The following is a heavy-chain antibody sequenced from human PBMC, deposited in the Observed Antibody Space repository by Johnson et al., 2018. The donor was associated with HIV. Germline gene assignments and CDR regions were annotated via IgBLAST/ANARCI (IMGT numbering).Heavy chain of an antibody. CDR1: GFTFSSYG. CDR2: IWYDGSNK. CDR3: GRVADYYDSIAVLNAFDI. J-gene: IGHJ3*02. V-gene: IGHV3-33*08. Sequence: QMLLVESGGGVVQPGGSLRLSCAASGFTFSSYGMHWVRQAPGQGLEWVAVIWYDGSNKYYADSVKGRFHISRDNSKNTLYLQMNSLRAEDTAVYYCGRVADYYDSIAVLNAFDIWGQGTVVTVSS. D-gene: IGHD3-22*01.